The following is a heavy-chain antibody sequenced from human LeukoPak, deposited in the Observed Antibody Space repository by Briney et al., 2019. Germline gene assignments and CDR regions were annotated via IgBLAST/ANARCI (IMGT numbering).Heavy chain of an antibody. CDR1: GGSISSYY. V-gene: IGHV4-59*01. D-gene: IGHD2-2*01. CDR3: VRDLYCSSTSCSDF. J-gene: IGHJ4*02. CDR2: VYYSGST. Sequence: SETLSLTCTVSGGSISSYYWSWIRQPPGKGLEWIGYVYYSGSTNYNPSLKSRVTIPVDTPKNQFSLRLTSVTAADTAIYYCVRDLYCSSTSCSDFWGQGTLVTVSS.